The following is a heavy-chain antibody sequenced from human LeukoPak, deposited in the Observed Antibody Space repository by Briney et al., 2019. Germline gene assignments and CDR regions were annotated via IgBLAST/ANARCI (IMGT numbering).Heavy chain of an antibody. Sequence: GGSLRLSCAASGFTFSSYAMHWVRQAPGKGLEWVAVISYDGSNKYYADSVKGRFTISRDNSKNTLYLQMNSLKTEDTAVYYCTSRSGPLTLIVYWGQGTLVTVSS. CDR3: TSRSGPLTLIVY. CDR1: GFTFSSYA. J-gene: IGHJ4*02. V-gene: IGHV3-30-3*01. CDR2: ISYDGSNK. D-gene: IGHD3-22*01.